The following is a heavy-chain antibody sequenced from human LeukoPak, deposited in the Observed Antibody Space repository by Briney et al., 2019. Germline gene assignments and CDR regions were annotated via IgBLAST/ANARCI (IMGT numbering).Heavy chain of an antibody. D-gene: IGHD3-22*01. J-gene: IGHJ4*02. CDR2: ITAYNGNT. CDR3: ARDYYDISGYFYGSMY. CDR1: GYTFTSYG. Sequence: GASVKVSCKASGYTFTSYGISWVRQAPGQGLEWMGWITAYNGNTNYAQNLQDRVTMTTDTSTSTAYMELSSLTSDDTAVYYCARDYYDISGYFYGSMYWGQGTLVTVSS. V-gene: IGHV1-18*01.